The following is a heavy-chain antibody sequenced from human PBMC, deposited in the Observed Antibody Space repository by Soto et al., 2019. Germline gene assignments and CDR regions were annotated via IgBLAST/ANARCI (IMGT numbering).Heavy chain of an antibody. D-gene: IGHD2-21*02. J-gene: IGHJ6*02. CDR1: GFTFGTYT. CDR2: IGTTSSYI. CDR3: ARVMCGDCSTYYYYSMDV. Sequence: EVQLVESGGGLVKPGGSLRLSCAASGFTFGTYTMNWVRQAPGKGLEWVSSIGTTSSYIYYADSERGRFTISRDNARDSLYLQMSGLRAEDTAVYYCARVMCGDCSTYYYYSMDVWGQGTTVTVSS. V-gene: IGHV3-21*01.